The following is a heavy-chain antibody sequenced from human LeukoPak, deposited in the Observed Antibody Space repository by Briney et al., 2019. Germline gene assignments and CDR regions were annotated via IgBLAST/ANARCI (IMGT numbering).Heavy chain of an antibody. Sequence: ASVKVSCKASGYTFTSYDINWVRQATGQGLEWMGWISAYNGNTNYAQKLQGRVTMTTDTSTSTAYMELRSLRSDDMAVYYCATPGLSRAFDIWGQGTMVTVSS. D-gene: IGHD2-2*01. J-gene: IGHJ3*02. CDR2: ISAYNGNT. V-gene: IGHV1-18*03. CDR3: ATPGLSRAFDI. CDR1: GYTFTSYD.